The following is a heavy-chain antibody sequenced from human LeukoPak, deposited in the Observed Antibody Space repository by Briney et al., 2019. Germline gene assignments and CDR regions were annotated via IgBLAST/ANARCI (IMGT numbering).Heavy chain of an antibody. J-gene: IGHJ6*02. CDR2: IYYSGST. V-gene: IGHV4-59*12. CDR3: ARDTPSYGMDV. Sequence: NSSETLSLTCTVSGGSISSYYWSWIRQPPGKGLEWIGYIYYSGSTNYNPSLKSRVTISVDTSKNQFSLKLSSVTAADTAVYYCARDTPSYGMDVWGQGTTVTVSS. CDR1: GGSISSYY.